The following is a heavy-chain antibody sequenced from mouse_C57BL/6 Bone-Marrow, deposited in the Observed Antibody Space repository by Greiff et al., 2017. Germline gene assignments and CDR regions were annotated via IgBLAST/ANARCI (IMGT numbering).Heavy chain of an antibody. CDR3: ARTVTRAMDY. J-gene: IGHJ4*01. CDR2: INPSSGYT. D-gene: IGHD2-2*01. Sequence: VQLQQSGAELARPGASVKMSCKASGYTFTSYTMHWVKQRPGQGLEWIGYINPSSGYTKYNQKFKDKATLTADKSSSTAYMQLSSLTSEDSAVYYCARTVTRAMDYWGQGTSVTVSS. V-gene: IGHV1-4*01. CDR1: GYTFTSYT.